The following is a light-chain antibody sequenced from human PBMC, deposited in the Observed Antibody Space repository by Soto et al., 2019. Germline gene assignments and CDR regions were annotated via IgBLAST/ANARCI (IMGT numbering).Light chain of an antibody. CDR3: QQYGSSGT. V-gene: IGKV3-20*01. CDR1: QSVSNNY. Sequence: ENLFTPSPGTPSLSPGEKATLSRQASQSVSNNYLAWYQQKPGQAPRPLIYGESNRATGIPDRFSGSGSGTDFTLTISRLEPEDFAVYYCQQYGSSGTFGQGTKVDIK. CDR2: GES. J-gene: IGKJ1*01.